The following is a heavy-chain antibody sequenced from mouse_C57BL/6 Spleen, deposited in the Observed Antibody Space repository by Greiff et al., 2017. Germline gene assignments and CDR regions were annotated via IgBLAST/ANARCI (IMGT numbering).Heavy chain of an antibody. Sequence: EVPLQQSGAELVKPGASVKLSCTASGFNIKDDYMHWVKQRTEQGLEWIGRIDPEDGETKYAPKFQGKATITADTSSNTAYLQLSSLSSEDTTVTYCARHDYGSSYDGYFEVGGTGTTVTVSS. J-gene: IGHJ1*03. D-gene: IGHD1-1*01. V-gene: IGHV14-2*01. CDR3: ARHDYGSSYDGYFEV. CDR1: GFNIKDDY. CDR2: IDPEDGET.